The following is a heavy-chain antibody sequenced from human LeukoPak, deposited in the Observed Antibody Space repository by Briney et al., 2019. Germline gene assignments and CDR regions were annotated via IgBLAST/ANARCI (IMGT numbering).Heavy chain of an antibody. CDR2: IYYSGST. CDR3: ARANQWPYFDY. D-gene: IGHD6-19*01. J-gene: IGHJ4*02. V-gene: IGHV4-59*01. Sequence: SSETLSLTCTVSGGSISSYYWSWIRQPPGKALEWIGYIYYSGSTNYNPSLKSRDTISVDTYKNQFSLKLSSVTAADTAVYYCARANQWPYFDYWGQGTLVTVSS. CDR1: GGSISSYY.